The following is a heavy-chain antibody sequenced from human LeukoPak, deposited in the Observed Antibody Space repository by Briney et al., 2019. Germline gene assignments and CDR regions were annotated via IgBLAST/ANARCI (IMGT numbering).Heavy chain of an antibody. CDR1: GFTFSSYW. CDR3: ARDLGYCSGGSCYSVYYFAY. Sequence: PGGSLRLSCAASGFTFSSYWMHWVRQAPGKGLVWVSRINSDGSSTSYADSVKGRFTITRDNAKNTLYLQMNSLRAEDTAVYYCARDLGYCSGGSCYSVYYFAYWGQGTLVTVSS. J-gene: IGHJ4*02. CDR2: INSDGSST. V-gene: IGHV3-74*01. D-gene: IGHD2-15*01.